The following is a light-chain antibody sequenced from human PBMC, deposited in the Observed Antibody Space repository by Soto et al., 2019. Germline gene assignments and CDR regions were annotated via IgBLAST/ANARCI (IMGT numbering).Light chain of an antibody. J-gene: IGLJ2*01. V-gene: IGLV4-69*01. CDR2: LNSDGSH. CDR3: QTWGTGIQV. CDR1: SGHSNYA. Sequence: QPVLTQSPSASASLGASVKLTCTLSSGHSNYAIAWHQLQPEKGPRYLMKLNSDGSHIKGDGIPDRFSGSSSGAERYLTISSLQSEDEADNYCQTWGTGIQVFGGGTKLTVL.